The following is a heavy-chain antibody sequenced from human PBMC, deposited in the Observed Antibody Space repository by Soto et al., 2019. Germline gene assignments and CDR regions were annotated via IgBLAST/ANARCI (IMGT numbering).Heavy chain of an antibody. D-gene: IGHD2-15*01. V-gene: IGHV4-31*03. J-gene: IGHJ5*02. CDR3: ARAIVVVVADNNWFDP. CDR1: GGSISSGGYY. CDR2: IYYSGST. Sequence: SETLSLTCTVSGGSISSGGYYWSWIRQHPGKGLEWIGYIYYSGSTYYNPSLKSRVTISVDTSKNQFSLKLSSVTAADTAVYYCARAIVVVVADNNWFDPWGQGTLVTVSS.